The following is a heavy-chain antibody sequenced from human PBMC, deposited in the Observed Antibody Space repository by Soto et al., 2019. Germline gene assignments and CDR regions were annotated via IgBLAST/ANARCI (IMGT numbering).Heavy chain of an antibody. V-gene: IGHV4-39*01. CDR2: IYYSGST. D-gene: IGHD1-26*01. J-gene: IGHJ4*02. Sequence: SETLSLTCTVSGGSIISSSYYWGWIRQPPGKGLEWIGSIYYSGSTYYNPSLKSRVTISVDTSKNQFSLKLSSVTAADTAVYYCARPSGSYLRYFHYWGQGTLITVS. CDR1: GGSIISSSYY. CDR3: ARPSGSYLRYFHY.